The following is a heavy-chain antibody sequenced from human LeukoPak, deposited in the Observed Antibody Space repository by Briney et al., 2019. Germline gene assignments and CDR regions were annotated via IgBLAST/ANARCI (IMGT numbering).Heavy chain of an antibody. Sequence: GGSLRLSCAASGFTFDDHGMSWVRQAPGKGLEWVSALNWSGDNTGYADSVKGRFTISRDNAKRSLYLQMNSLTAEDTAFYYCAREEGPYFDCWGQGTLVTVSS. CDR3: AREEGPYFDC. CDR2: LNWSGDNT. V-gene: IGHV3-20*04. J-gene: IGHJ4*02. CDR1: GFTFDDHG.